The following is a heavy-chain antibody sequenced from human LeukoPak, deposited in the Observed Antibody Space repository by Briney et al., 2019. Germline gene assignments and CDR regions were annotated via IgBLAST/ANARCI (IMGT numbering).Heavy chain of an antibody. D-gene: IGHD2-21*01. J-gene: IGHJ4*02. CDR2: ITSEGSNT. Sequence: PGGSLRLSCAASGLDLSGYWMHWVRHAPGGGLVWVSRITSEGSNTTYAHSVQGRFTISRDNAKNTLYLQMSSLRAEDTAVYYCACDRYYHPDYWGQGTLVTVSS. V-gene: IGHV3-74*01. CDR1: GLDLSGYW. CDR3: ACDRYYHPDY.